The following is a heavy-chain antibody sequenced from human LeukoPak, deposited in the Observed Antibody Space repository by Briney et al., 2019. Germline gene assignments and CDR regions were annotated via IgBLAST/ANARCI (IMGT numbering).Heavy chain of an antibody. V-gene: IGHV3-23*01. CDR3: AKGPAGGSAYYGLDV. J-gene: IGHJ6*02. CDR2: ISGSGGST. Sequence: GGSLRLSCAASGFTFISYAMSWVRQAPGKGLEWVSAISGSGGSTYYTDSVKGRFTISRDNSKNTLYLQMNSLRAEDTALYYCAKGPAGGSAYYGLDVWGQGATVTVSS. D-gene: IGHD2-15*01. CDR1: GFTFISYA.